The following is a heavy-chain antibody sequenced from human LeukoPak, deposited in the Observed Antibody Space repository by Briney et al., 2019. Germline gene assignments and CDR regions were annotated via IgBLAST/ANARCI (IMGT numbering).Heavy chain of an antibody. Sequence: GASVKVSCKASGYTFTGYYMHWVRQAPGQGLEWMGWINPNSGGTNYAQKFQGRVTMTRDTSISTAYMELNSLRTEDTAVYYCTTMSALLDSSGYSTPFDYWGQGTLVTVSS. CDR2: INPNSGGT. CDR1: GYTFTGYY. CDR3: TTMSALLDSSGYSTPFDY. J-gene: IGHJ4*02. V-gene: IGHV1-2*02. D-gene: IGHD3-22*01.